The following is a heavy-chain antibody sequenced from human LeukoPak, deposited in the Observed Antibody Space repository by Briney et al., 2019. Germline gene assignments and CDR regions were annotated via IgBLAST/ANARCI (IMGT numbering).Heavy chain of an antibody. CDR1: GYTFTSYG. CDR2: ISAYNGNT. D-gene: IGHD5-18*01. Sequence: ASVKVSCKASGYTFTSYGISWVRQAPGQGLEWMGWISAYNGNTNYAQKFQGRVTITADKSTSTAYMELSSLRSEDTAVYYCAILPGYLHTAMAGYYFDYWGQGTLVTVSS. J-gene: IGHJ4*02. CDR3: AILPGYLHTAMAGYYFDY. V-gene: IGHV1-18*01.